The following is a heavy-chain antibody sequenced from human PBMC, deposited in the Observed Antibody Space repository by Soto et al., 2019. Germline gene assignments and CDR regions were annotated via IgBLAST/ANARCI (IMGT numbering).Heavy chain of an antibody. Sequence: QLQLQESGPGLVKPSETLSLTCTVSGGSISSSSYYWGWIRQPPGKGLEWIGSMYYSGSTYYNPSLKNRVTISVDTSKNQCSLKRSSVTASDTAVYYCASDSSGYYTFDYWGQGALVTVSS. CDR2: MYYSGST. V-gene: IGHV4-39*01. J-gene: IGHJ4*02. CDR1: GGSISSSSYY. D-gene: IGHD3-22*01. CDR3: ASDSSGYYTFDY.